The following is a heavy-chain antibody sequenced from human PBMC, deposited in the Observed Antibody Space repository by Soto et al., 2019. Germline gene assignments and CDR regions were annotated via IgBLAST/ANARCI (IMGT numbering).Heavy chain of an antibody. Sequence: SETLSLTCTVSGGSISSSSYYWGWIRQPPGKGLEWIGSIYYSGSTYYNPSLKSRVTISVDTSKNQFSLKLSSVTAADTAVYYCARQFPGSGAVFDYWGQVTLVTVSS. CDR2: IYYSGST. D-gene: IGHD3-10*01. V-gene: IGHV4-39*01. CDR3: ARQFPGSGAVFDY. J-gene: IGHJ4*02. CDR1: GGSISSSSYY.